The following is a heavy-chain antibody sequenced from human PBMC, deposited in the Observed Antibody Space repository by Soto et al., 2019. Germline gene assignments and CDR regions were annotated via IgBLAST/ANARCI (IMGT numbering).Heavy chain of an antibody. V-gene: IGHV3-74*01. CDR2: INSDGSST. CDR3: AREGIERGYSYGHIDY. Sequence: EVQLVESGGGLVQPGGSLRLSYAASGFTFSSYWMHWVRQAPGKGLVWVSRINSDGSSTSYADSVKGRFTISRDNAKNTLYLQMNSLRAEDTAVYYCAREGIERGYSYGHIDYWGQGTLVTVSS. J-gene: IGHJ4*02. CDR1: GFTFSSYW. D-gene: IGHD5-18*01.